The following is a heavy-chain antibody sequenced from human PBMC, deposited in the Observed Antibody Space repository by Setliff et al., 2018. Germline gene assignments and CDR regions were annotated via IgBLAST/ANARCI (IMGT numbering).Heavy chain of an antibody. D-gene: IGHD6-6*01. CDR3: ARDRDDGSSFAEYFQH. J-gene: IGHJ1*01. V-gene: IGHV3-33*01. CDR1: GFTFRSYA. CDR2: IWYDGRNK. Sequence: GGSLRLSCAASGFTFRSYAMHWVRQAPGKGLEWVAIIWYDGRNKYYADSVYGRFTVSRDNSKNTLYLQMNRLRVEDTAVYYCARDRDDGSSFAEYFQHWGQGTLVTVSS.